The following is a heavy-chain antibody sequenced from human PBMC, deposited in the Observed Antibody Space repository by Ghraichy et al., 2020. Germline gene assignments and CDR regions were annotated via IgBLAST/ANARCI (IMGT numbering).Heavy chain of an antibody. CDR3: ARRGGYSFDFDY. D-gene: IGHD5-12*01. V-gene: IGHV4-39*01. CDR2: IYYTGST. J-gene: IGHJ4*02. CDR1: GGSISTNTYY. Sequence: SETLSLTCSVSGGSISTNTYYWGWIRQPPGKGLEWIGDIYYTGSTNYNPSLKSRVAISVDTSTNQFSLKLSSVTATDTAVYYCARRGGYSFDFDYWGRGTLVTVSS.